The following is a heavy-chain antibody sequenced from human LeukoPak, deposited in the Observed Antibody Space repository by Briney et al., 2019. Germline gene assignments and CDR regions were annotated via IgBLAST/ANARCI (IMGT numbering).Heavy chain of an antibody. CDR2: ISAYNDNT. J-gene: IGHJ4*02. D-gene: IGHD2-21*02. Sequence: ASVKVSCKTSGYTFTSYGISWVRQAPGQGLEWMGWISAYNDNTNYVQKFQGRVTMTTDTSTSTAYMELRSLSPDDTAVYYCARDQPGDTLSEYWGQGTLVTVSS. V-gene: IGHV1-18*01. CDR3: ARDQPGDTLSEY. CDR1: GYTFTSYG.